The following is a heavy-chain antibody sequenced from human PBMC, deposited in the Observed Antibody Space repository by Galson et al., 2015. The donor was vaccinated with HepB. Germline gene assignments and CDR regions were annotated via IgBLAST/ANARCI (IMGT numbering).Heavy chain of an antibody. CDR3: AKEEGYSPYPLFDY. CDR2: ISGSGGST. Sequence: SLRLSCAASGFTFRSYAVSWVRQAPGKGLEWVSAISGSGGSTYYADSVRGRFTISRDNSKNTLYLQMNSLRAEDTAVYYCAKEEGYSPYPLFDYWGQGTLVTVSS. J-gene: IGHJ4*02. D-gene: IGHD4-11*01. V-gene: IGHV3-23*01. CDR1: GFTFRSYA.